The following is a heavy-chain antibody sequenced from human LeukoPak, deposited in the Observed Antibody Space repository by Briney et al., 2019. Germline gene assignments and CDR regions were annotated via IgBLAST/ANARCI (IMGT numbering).Heavy chain of an antibody. J-gene: IGHJ3*02. CDR3: ARPDYEGAFDI. CDR1: GFTFSSYA. V-gene: IGHV3-30*04. D-gene: IGHD4-17*01. CDR2: ISYDGSNK. Sequence: GGSLRLSCAASGFTFSSYAIHWVRQAPGKGLEWVAVISYDGSNKYYADSVKGRFTISRDNSKNTPYLQMNSLRAEDTAVYYCARPDYEGAFDIWGQGTMVTVSS.